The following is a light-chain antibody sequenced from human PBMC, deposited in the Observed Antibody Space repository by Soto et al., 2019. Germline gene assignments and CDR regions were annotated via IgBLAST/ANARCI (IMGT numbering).Light chain of an antibody. V-gene: IGKV3-20*01. J-gene: IGKJ1*01. CDR2: GAS. CDR3: QQYGSSPRT. Sequence: ESVLTQSPGTLSLSPGERATLSCRASQSVSSSYLAWYQQKPGQAPRLLIYGASSRDPGIPDRFSGSGSGTDFTLTISRLEPEDFAVYYCQQYGSSPRTFGQGTKVEIK. CDR1: QSVSSSY.